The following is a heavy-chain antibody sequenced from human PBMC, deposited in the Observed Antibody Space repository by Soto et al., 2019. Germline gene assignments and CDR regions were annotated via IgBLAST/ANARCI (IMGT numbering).Heavy chain of an antibody. V-gene: IGHV3-23*01. CDR2: MSGSGGST. D-gene: IGHD1-26*01. Sequence: GGSLSLSCAASGFTFSSYAMSWVRQAPGKGLEWVSAMSGSGGSTYYADSVKGRFTISRDNSKNTLYLQMNSLRAEDTAVYYCAKDLLRELPSPAFDIWGQGTMVTVAS. J-gene: IGHJ3*02. CDR1: GFTFSSYA. CDR3: AKDLLRELPSPAFDI.